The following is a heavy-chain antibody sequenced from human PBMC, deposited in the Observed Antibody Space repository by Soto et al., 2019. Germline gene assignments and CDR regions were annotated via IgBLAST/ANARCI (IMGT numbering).Heavy chain of an antibody. V-gene: IGHV4-39*01. D-gene: IGHD6-19*01. J-gene: IGHJ4*02. CDR1: GGSISSSSYY. Sequence: SETLSLTCTVSGGSISSSSYYWGWIRQPPGKGLEWIGSIYYSGSTYYNPSLKSRVTISVDTSKNQFSLKLSSVTAADTAVYYCARQSGWYAEIDYWGQGTLVTVSS. CDR3: ARQSGWYAEIDY. CDR2: IYYSGST.